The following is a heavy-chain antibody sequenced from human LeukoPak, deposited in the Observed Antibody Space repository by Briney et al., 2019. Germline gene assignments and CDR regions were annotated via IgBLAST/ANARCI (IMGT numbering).Heavy chain of an antibody. CDR2: IYYSGST. CDR1: GGSISSYY. J-gene: IGHJ4*02. V-gene: IGHV4-59*01. Sequence: ASETLSLTCTVSGGSISSYYWSWIRQPPGKGLEWIGYIYYSGSTNYNPSLKSRVTISVDTSKNQFSLKLSSVTAADTAVYYCAIGAASSGWHKFDYWGQGTLVTVSS. D-gene: IGHD6-19*01. CDR3: AIGAASSGWHKFDY.